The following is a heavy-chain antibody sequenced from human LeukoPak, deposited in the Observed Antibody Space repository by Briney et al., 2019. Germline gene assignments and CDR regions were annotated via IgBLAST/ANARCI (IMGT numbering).Heavy chain of an antibody. J-gene: IGHJ6*03. CDR2: INHSGST. Sequence: PSETLSLTCAVYGGSFSGCYWSWLRQPPGKGLEWIGEINHSGSTNYNPSFKSRVTISVDTSKNQFSLKLSSVTAADTAVYYCARGGGNGGGWVGHYYYMDVWGKGTTVTVSS. V-gene: IGHV4-34*01. CDR3: ARGGGNGGGWVGHYYYMDV. CDR1: GGSFSGCY. D-gene: IGHD4-23*01.